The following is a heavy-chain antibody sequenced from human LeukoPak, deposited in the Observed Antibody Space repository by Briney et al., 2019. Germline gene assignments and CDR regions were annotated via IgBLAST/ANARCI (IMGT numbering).Heavy chain of an antibody. CDR1: GGSISSSGYY. J-gene: IGHJ5*02. CDR2: IYYSGST. Sequence: SETLSLTCTVSGGSISSSGYYWSWIRQHPGKGLEWIGYIYYSGSTYYNPSLKSRVTISVDTSKNQFSLKLSSVTAADTAVYYCARGVYCGGDCYSGYWFDPWGQGTLVTVSS. D-gene: IGHD2-21*02. CDR3: ARGVYCGGDCYSGYWFDP. V-gene: IGHV4-31*03.